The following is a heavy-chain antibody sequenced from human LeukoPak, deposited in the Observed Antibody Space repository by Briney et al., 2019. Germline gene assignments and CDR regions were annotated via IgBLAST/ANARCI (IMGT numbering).Heavy chain of an antibody. CDR3: ATKGRDGYNYVDY. J-gene: IGHJ4*02. CDR2: ISSSSSYT. V-gene: IGHV3-11*03. Sequence: GGSLRLSCAASGFTFSDYYMSWIRQAPGKGLEWVSYISSSSSYTDYADSVKGRFTISRDNANNSLYLQMNSLRAEDTAVYYCATKGRDGYNYVDYWGQGTLVTVSS. CDR1: GFTFSDYY. D-gene: IGHD5-24*01.